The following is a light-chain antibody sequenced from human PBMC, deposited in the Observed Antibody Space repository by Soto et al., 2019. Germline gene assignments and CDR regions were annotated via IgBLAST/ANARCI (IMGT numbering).Light chain of an antibody. Sequence: RMMTQSPATLSVAPGERATLSCRASQSVSSNLAWYQQKPGQAPRLLIYGASTRATGIPARFSGSGSGTEFTLTISSLQSEDFAVYYRQQYNNWPRTFGQGTKVDIK. CDR1: QSVSSN. V-gene: IGKV3-15*01. J-gene: IGKJ1*01. CDR2: GAS. CDR3: QQYNNWPRT.